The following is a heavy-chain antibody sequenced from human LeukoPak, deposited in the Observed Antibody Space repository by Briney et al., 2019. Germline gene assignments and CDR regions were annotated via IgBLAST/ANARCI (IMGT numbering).Heavy chain of an antibody. Sequence: PSETLSLTCTVSGGSISSSSYYWGWVRQAPGKGLEWIGSIYYSGNTYYNPSLKSRVTISVDTSKNHFSLNLNSVTAADTAVYYCASGQPPYNGYYTSMLSTWGQGTLVTVPS. CDR3: ASGQPPYNGYYTSMLST. CDR1: GGSISSSSYY. CDR2: IYYSGNT. V-gene: IGHV4-39*02. J-gene: IGHJ4*02. D-gene: IGHD5-12*01.